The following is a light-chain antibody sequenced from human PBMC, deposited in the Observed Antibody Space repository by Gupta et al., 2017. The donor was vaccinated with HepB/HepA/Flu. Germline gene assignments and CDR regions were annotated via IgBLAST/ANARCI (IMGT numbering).Light chain of an antibody. CDR2: DNN. V-gene: IGLV1-51*01. J-gene: IGLJ2*01. CDR3: GAWDTSLSAGV. Sequence: SVFTPPPSASAAPGQKVTNSSSGSSSNIGNNYVSWYQQLPGTAPKLLIYDNNKRPSGIPDRFSGSTSGTSATLGITGLQTGDEADYYCGAWDTSLSAGVFGGGTKLTVL. CDR1: SSNIGNNY.